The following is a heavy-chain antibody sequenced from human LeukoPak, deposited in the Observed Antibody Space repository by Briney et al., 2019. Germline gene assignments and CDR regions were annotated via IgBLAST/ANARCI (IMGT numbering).Heavy chain of an antibody. CDR2: VIPIFGTA. CDR1: GGTFSSXA. Sequence: SVKVSCKASGGTFSSXAISWVRQAPGQGLEXMGGVIPIFGTANYAQKFQGRVTITADESTSTAYMELSSLRSEDTAVYYCARSQGGYGDYYDYWGQGTLVTVSS. D-gene: IGHD4-17*01. V-gene: IGHV1-69*01. J-gene: IGHJ4*02. CDR3: ARSQGGYGDYYDY.